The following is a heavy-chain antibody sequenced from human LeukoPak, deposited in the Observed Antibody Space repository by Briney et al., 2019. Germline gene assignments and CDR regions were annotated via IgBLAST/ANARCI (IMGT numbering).Heavy chain of an antibody. CDR2: IYTRGST. CDR3: ARDHGPRVDY. D-gene: IGHD4-17*01. J-gene: IGHJ4*02. CDR1: GGSISSGSYY. Sequence: SETLSLTCTVSGGSISSGSYYWSWIRQPAGQGLEWIGRIYTRGSTNYNPSLKSRVTISVNTSKNQFSMKPSSVTAADTAVYYCARDHGPRVDYWGQGTRVTVSS. V-gene: IGHV4-61*02.